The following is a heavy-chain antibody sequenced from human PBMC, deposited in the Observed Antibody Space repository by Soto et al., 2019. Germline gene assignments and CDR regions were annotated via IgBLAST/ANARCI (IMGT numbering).Heavy chain of an antibody. CDR1: GGTFSSYA. D-gene: IGHD3-16*01. J-gene: IGHJ4*02. CDR2: NIPIFGTA. CDR3: AMGGKASKFIWVNDY. V-gene: IGHV1-69*01. Sequence: QVQLVQSGAEVKKPGSSVKVSCKASGGTFSSYAISWVRQAPGQGLEWMGGNIPIFGTANYAQKFQGRVTITADESTGTAYMELSSLRSEDTAVYFCAMGGKASKFIWVNDYWGQGTLVTVSS.